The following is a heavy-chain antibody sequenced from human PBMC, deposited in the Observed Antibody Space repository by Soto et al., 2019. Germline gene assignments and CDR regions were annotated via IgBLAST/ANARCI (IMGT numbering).Heavy chain of an antibody. Sequence: EVQLVESGGGLVQPGESLRLSCAASGFTFSSDWMHWVRQAPGKGLVWVSRIKSDGSSTIYAGSVKGRFTISRYNAKNTLYLQMNSLRAEDTAVYYCVRTSLVVAAATREDYWGQGTLVTVSS. V-gene: IGHV3-74*01. CDR1: GFTFSSDW. D-gene: IGHD2-15*01. CDR2: IKSDGSST. CDR3: VRTSLVVAAATREDY. J-gene: IGHJ4*02.